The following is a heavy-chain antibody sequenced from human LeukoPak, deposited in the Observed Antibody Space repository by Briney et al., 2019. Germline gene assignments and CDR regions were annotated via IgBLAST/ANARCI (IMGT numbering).Heavy chain of an antibody. D-gene: IGHD3-22*01. CDR2: ISGSGGST. CDR1: GFTFSSYA. Sequence: PGGSLRLSCAASGFTFSSYAMSWVRQAPGKGLEWVSAISGSGGSTYYADSVKGRFTISRDNSKNTLYLQMNSLRAKDTAVYYCAKDPNYYDSSTPGLGDYWGQGTLVTVSS. CDR3: AKDPNYYDSSTPGLGDY. J-gene: IGHJ4*02. V-gene: IGHV3-23*01.